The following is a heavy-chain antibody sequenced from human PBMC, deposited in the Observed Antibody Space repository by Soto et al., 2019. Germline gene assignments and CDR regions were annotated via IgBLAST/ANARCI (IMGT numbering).Heavy chain of an antibody. CDR2: IMKDGGEK. Sequence: GGSLRLSCAASGFTFSNAWMNWVRQAPGKGLEWVASIMKDGGEKKYVDSVRGRFTISRDNSKNTLYLQMSSLRSEDTAVYYCARTGVITVGRPHDLSPDYYYYGMDVWGQGTTVTVSS. V-gene: IGHV3-7*03. CDR3: ARTGVITVGRPHDLSPDYYYYGMDV. D-gene: IGHD7-27*01. CDR1: GFTFSNAW. J-gene: IGHJ6*02.